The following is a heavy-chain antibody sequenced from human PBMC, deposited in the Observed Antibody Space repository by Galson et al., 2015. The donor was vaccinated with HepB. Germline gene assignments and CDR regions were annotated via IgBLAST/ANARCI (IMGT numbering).Heavy chain of an antibody. J-gene: IGHJ6*03. Sequence: SVKVSCKASGYTFTGYYMHWVRQAPGQGLEWMGWINPNSGGTNYAQKFQGRVTMTRDTSISTAYMELSRLRSDDTAVYYCARNRGSYSHYYMDVWGKGTTVTVSS. CDR2: INPNSGGT. CDR1: GYTFTGYY. D-gene: IGHD1-26*01. CDR3: ARNRGSYSHYYMDV. V-gene: IGHV1-2*02.